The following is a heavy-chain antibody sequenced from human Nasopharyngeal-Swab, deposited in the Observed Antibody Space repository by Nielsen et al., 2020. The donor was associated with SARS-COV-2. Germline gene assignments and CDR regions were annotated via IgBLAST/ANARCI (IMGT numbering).Heavy chain of an antibody. Sequence: GESLKISCAASGVTLSSYWMHWVRQVAGKGLVWVSRINRDGSDTKYADSVKGRFTISRDNAKNTLYLQMNSLRVEDTAAYYCARETAVAGDYYFDYWGQGTLVAVSS. CDR2: INRDGSDT. D-gene: IGHD6-19*01. J-gene: IGHJ4*02. CDR3: ARETAVAGDYYFDY. V-gene: IGHV3-74*03. CDR1: GVTLSSYW.